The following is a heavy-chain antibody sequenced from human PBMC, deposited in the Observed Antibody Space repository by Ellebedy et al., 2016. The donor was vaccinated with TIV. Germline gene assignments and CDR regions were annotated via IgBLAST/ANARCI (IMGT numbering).Heavy chain of an antibody. J-gene: IGHJ6*02. Sequence: GESLKISXAASGFTFSSYAMHWVRQAPGKGLEWVAVISYDGSNKYYADSVKGRFTISRDNSKNTLYLQMNSLRAEDTAVYYCARGGFWSGSPCGMDVWGQGTTVTVSS. CDR2: ISYDGSNK. CDR3: ARGGFWSGSPCGMDV. CDR1: GFTFSSYA. V-gene: IGHV3-30-3*01. D-gene: IGHD3-3*01.